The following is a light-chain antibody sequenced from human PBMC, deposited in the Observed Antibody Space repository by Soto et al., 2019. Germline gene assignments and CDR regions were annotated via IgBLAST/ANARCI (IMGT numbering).Light chain of an antibody. CDR3: QQYNSFWT. CDR1: QSISSW. J-gene: IGKJ1*01. V-gene: IGKV1-5*01. Sequence: DIQMTQSPSTLSASVGDRVTITCRASQSISSWLAWYQQKPGRAPRLLIYDASYLERGVPSRFSGSGSGTEFTLTISDLQPDDLATDYCQQYNSFWTFGQGTKVEI. CDR2: DAS.